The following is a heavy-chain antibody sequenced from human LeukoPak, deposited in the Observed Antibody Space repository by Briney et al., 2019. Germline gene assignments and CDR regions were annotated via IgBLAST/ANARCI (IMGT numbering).Heavy chain of an antibody. CDR1: GFTVSSNY. CDR2: IYSGGST. Sequence: GGSLRLSCAASGFTVSSNYMSWVRQAPGKGLEWVSVIYSGGSTYYADSVKGRFTISRDNSKNTLYLQMNSLRAEDTAVYYCTSSGWYDPFDYWGQGTLVTVSS. V-gene: IGHV3-66*01. CDR3: TSSGWYDPFDY. J-gene: IGHJ4*02. D-gene: IGHD6-19*01.